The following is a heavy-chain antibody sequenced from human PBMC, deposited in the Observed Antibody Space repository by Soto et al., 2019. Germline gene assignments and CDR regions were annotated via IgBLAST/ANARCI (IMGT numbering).Heavy chain of an antibody. CDR1: GFTFSDYA. J-gene: IGHJ4*02. D-gene: IGHD3-3*01. CDR2: IWHDGSKQ. Sequence: GGYLRLSCAASGFTFSDYAMHWVRQAPGKGLEWVAFIWHDGSKQYYADSVKGRFTISRDNSKNTLYLQMNSLRAEDTAVYYCARDSLRFLEWLASGFDYWGQGTLVTVSS. V-gene: IGHV3-30*02. CDR3: ARDSLRFLEWLASGFDY.